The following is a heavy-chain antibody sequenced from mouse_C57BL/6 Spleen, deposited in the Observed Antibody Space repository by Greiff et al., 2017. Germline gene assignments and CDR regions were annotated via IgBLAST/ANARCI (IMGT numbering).Heavy chain of an antibody. CDR2: INPNNGGT. J-gene: IGHJ1*03. CDR3: ARGGLGRDWYFDV. Sequence: VQLQQSGPELVKPGASVKMSCKASGYTFTDYNMHWVKQSHGKSLEWIGYINPNNGGTSYNQKFKGKATLTVNKSSSTAYMELRSLTSEDSAVYYCARGGLGRDWYFDVWGTGTTVTVAS. D-gene: IGHD4-1*01. CDR1: GYTFTDYN. V-gene: IGHV1-22*01.